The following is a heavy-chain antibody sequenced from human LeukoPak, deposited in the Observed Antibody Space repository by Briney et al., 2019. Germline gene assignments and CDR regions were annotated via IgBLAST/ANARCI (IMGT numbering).Heavy chain of an antibody. D-gene: IGHD2-15*01. CDR2: ISDSGVDT. CDR1: GFIFSNYA. J-gene: IGHJ4*02. CDR3: AKRGGSYYSDY. V-gene: IGHV3-23*01. Sequence: PGGSLRLSCAASGFIFSNYAMSWVRQAPGKGLEWVSSISDSGVDTYYGDSVKGRFTISRDNSKNTLYLQMNSLRAGDTAVYYCAKRGGSYYSDYWGQGSLVTVSS.